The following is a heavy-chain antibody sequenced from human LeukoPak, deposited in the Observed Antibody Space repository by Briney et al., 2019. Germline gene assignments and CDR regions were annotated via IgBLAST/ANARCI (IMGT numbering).Heavy chain of an antibody. D-gene: IGHD2-8*02. CDR3: ARAGGRLYYMDV. V-gene: IGHV1-2*02. CDR2: INPNSGGT. J-gene: IGHJ6*03. CDR1: GYTFTGSS. Sequence: GASVKGSCRASGYTFTGSSMHWVRQAPGQGLEWMGWINPNSGGTNYAQKFQGRVTMTRDTSISTAYMELSRLRSDDTAVYYCARAGGRLYYMDVWGKGTTVTISS.